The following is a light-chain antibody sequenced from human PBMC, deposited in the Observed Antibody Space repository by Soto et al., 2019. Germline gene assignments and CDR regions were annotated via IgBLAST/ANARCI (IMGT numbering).Light chain of an antibody. Sequence: DIQMTQSPSTLPASVGDRVTITCRASQSISNWLAWYQQKPGTAPKVLIYHASNLQSGVPSRFSGSGSGTEFTLTISSLQSEDFAVYYCQQYNNWPPTWTFGQGTKVDIK. CDR2: HAS. CDR1: QSISNW. J-gene: IGKJ1*01. V-gene: IGKV1-5*01. CDR3: QQYNNWPPTWT.